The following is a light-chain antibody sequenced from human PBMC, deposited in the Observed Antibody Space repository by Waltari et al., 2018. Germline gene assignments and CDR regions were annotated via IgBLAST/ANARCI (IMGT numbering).Light chain of an antibody. V-gene: IGKV3-20*01. Sequence: EVVLTQSPGTLSLSPGESATLSCRTSESVRRALIWYQQKPGQAPRLLIYDSSTRATGVPHRFSGSGFGTDFSLTISRLEPEDFAVYYCQHNVRLPVTFGQGTRVEIK. CDR3: QHNVRLPVT. CDR2: DSS. CDR1: ESVRRA. J-gene: IGKJ1*01.